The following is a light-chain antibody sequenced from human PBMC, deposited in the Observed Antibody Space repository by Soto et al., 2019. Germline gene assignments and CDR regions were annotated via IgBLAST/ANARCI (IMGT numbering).Light chain of an antibody. J-gene: IGKJ1*01. CDR3: QQYGSSPPWT. CDR1: QSVSSSY. V-gene: IGKV3-20*01. Sequence: EIVLTQSPGTLSLSPGERATLSCSASQSVSSSYLAWYQQKPCQAPRLLVYGASSRANGIPDRFSGSGSGTDFTLTISRLEPEDFAVYDCQQYGSSPPWTFGQGTQVDIK. CDR2: GAS.